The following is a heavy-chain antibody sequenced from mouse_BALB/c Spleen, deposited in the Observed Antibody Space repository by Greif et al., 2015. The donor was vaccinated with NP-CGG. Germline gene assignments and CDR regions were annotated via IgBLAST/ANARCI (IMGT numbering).Heavy chain of an antibody. J-gene: IGHJ3*01. D-gene: IGHD4-1*01. CDR1: GLTFSSYA. V-gene: IGHV5-6-5*01. Sequence: EVKVVESGGGLVKPGGSLKLSCAASGLTFSSYAMSWVRQTPEKRLEWVASISSGGSTYYPVSVKGRFTISRDNARNILYLQMSSLRSEDTAMYYCARGGGLGQGFAYWGQGTLVTVSA. CDR2: ISSGGST. CDR3: ARGGGLGQGFAY.